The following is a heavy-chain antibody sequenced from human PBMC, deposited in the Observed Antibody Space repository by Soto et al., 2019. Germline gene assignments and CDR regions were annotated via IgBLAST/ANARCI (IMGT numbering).Heavy chain of an antibody. CDR2: LYWDGDK. CDR1: GFSLGTSGEG. CDR3: AHRKRTITVATYFDY. J-gene: IGHJ4*02. D-gene: IGHD1-7*01. V-gene: IGHV2-5*02. Sequence: QITLRESGPTLVKPTQTLTLTCTFSGFSLGTSGEGVGWIRQPPRKALEWLATLYWDGDKRYSPSLRGRLTISKDTSESQVVLTMTNMDAADTATYFCAHRKRTITVATYFDYWGLGSLVTVSS.